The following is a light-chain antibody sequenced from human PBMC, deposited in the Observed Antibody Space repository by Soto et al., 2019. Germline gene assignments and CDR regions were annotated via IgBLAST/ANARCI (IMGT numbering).Light chain of an antibody. V-gene: IGLV2-14*03. CDR1: SSDVGGHNY. J-gene: IGLJ3*02. Sequence: QSVLTQPASVSGSPGQSITISCTGTSSDVGGHNYVSWYQQHPGNAPKLMIYDVTKRPSGVSNRFSGSKSGNTASLTISGLQAEDEADYYCSSFTSITTQVMFGGGTKVTVL. CDR3: SSFTSITTQVM. CDR2: DVT.